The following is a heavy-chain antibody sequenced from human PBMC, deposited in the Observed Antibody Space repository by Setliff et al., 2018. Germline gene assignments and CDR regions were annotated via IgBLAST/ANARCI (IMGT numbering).Heavy chain of an antibody. CDR1: GDSMSSYY. V-gene: IGHV4-59*12. D-gene: IGHD2-2*01. CDR2: IYYGGSA. CDR3: ARGRMRGSCSGPSCTYDPFDI. J-gene: IGHJ3*02. Sequence: PSETLSLTCSVSGDSMSSYYWHWIRQSPGKGLEWIGNIYYGGSASYNPSLKSRVTMSVDMSRNQFSLILRSVTAADTAVYYCARGRMRGSCSGPSCTYDPFDIWGQGTPVTVSS.